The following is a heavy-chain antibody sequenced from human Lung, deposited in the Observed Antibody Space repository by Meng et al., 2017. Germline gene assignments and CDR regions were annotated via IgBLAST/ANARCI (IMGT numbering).Heavy chain of an antibody. CDR2: IFHSGST. CDR3: ARFDISSSGRGDY. V-gene: IGHV4-4*02. Sequence: GSGPGSVKPSGTLSLTCAGSGGSITSSTWWSWVRQTPGKGLEWFGEIFHSGSTNYNPPLESRVTISVDKSKNQFSLKVYSVTAADTATYYCARFDISSSGRGDYWGQGILVTVSS. J-gene: IGHJ4*02. D-gene: IGHD1-26*01. CDR1: GGSITSSTW.